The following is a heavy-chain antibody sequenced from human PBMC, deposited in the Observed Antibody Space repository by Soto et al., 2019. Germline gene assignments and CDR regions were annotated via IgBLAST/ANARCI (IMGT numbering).Heavy chain of an antibody. J-gene: IGHJ5*02. D-gene: IGHD6-19*01. Sequence: QLQLQESGPGLVKPSETLSLTCTVSGGSISSSSYYWGWIRQPPGKGLEWIGSIYYSGSTDYNPCLTGLVSRAIDTPENQSSLLLLSLTAAASAVYDCARCACQGWYRASWFDPWGQGTLVTVSS. CDR3: ARCACQGWYRASWFDP. V-gene: IGHV4-39*01. CDR2: IYYSGST. CDR1: GGSISSSSYY.